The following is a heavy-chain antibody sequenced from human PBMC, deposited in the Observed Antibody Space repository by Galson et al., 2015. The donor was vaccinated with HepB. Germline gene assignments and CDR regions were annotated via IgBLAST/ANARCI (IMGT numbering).Heavy chain of an antibody. V-gene: IGHV4-34*01. CDR3: ARHHTTGWYYFDN. J-gene: IGHJ4*02. Sequence: ETLSLTCAVYGGSFSGYYWSWIRQPPGKGLEWIGEINHSGSTNYNPSLKSRVTISVDTSKNQFSLKLSSVTAADTAVYYCARHHTTGWYYFDNWGQGTLVSVSP. CDR1: GGSFSGYY. CDR2: INHSGST. D-gene: IGHD1-1*01.